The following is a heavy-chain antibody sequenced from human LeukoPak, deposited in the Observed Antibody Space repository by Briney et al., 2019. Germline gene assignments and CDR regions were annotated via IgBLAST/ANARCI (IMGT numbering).Heavy chain of an antibody. D-gene: IGHD6-19*01. V-gene: IGHV1-69*13. Sequence: SVKVSCKASGGTFSSYAISWVRQAPGQGLEWMGGIIPIFGTANYAQKFQGRVTITADESTSTAYMELSSLRSEDTVVYYCGRGEAVAGLDYWGQGTLVTVSS. CDR1: GGTFSSYA. CDR3: GRGEAVAGLDY. J-gene: IGHJ4*02. CDR2: IIPIFGTA.